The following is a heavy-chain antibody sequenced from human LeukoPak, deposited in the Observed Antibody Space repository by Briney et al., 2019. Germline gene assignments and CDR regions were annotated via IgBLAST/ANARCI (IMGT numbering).Heavy chain of an antibody. D-gene: IGHD1-1*01. CDR2: ISAYNGNT. V-gene: IGHV1-18*01. Sequence: VSCKASGYTFTSYGISWVRQAPGQGLEWMGWISAYNGNTNYAQKLQGRVTMTTDTSTSTAYMELRSLRSHDTAVYYCARDLTTGTTQRVFYYYYYMDVWGKGTTVTVSS. J-gene: IGHJ6*03. CDR1: GYTFTSYG. CDR3: ARDLTTGTTQRVFYYYYYMDV.